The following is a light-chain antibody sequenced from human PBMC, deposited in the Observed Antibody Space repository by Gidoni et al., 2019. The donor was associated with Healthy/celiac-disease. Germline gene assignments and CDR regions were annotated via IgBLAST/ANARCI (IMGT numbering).Light chain of an antibody. V-gene: IGKV3-15*01. J-gene: IGKJ1*01. CDR2: GAS. CDR3: QQYNNWRT. Sequence: IVTTHPPATLSVSPGERAPPSCTASQSVSSNLAWYQQKPDQAPRLLIYGASTSATGIPARFGGRGSGTEFTLTSSSLQSEDFADYYWQQYNNWRTFGQGTKVEIK. CDR1: QSVSSN.